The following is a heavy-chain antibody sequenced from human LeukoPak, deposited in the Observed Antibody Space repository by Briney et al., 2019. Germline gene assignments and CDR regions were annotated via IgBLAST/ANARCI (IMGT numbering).Heavy chain of an antibody. CDR3: VKIASVTGGDY. Sequence: GGSLRHSCSASGFTLSAYAMYWVRQASGKGLEYVSGISNNGGSSFYADSVKGRFTISRDNSKNTLYLQMSSLRAEDTAVYYCVKIASVTGGDYWGQGTRLTVSS. J-gene: IGHJ4*02. D-gene: IGHD1-1*01. V-gene: IGHV3-64D*09. CDR1: GFTLSAYA. CDR2: ISNNGGSS.